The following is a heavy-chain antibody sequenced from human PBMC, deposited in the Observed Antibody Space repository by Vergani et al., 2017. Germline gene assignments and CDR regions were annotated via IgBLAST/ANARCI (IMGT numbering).Heavy chain of an antibody. J-gene: IGHJ6*02. CDR3: ARLSMSGSYYYYDGMDV. D-gene: IGHD1-26*01. V-gene: IGHV3-66*02. Sequence: VQLQESGPGLVKPSEILSLTCTVSGGSISSHYWSWIRQPPGKGLEWVSVIYSGGSTYYADSVHGRFTIARDNSKNTLYLQMNSLRAEDTAVYYCARLSMSGSYYYYDGMDVWGQGTTVTVSS. CDR1: GGSISSHY. CDR2: IYSGGST.